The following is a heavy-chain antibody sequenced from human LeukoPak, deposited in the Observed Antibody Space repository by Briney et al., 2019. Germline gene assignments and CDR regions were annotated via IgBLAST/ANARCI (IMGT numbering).Heavy chain of an antibody. CDR1: GFTFSIYG. Sequence: GGSLRLSCAASGFTFSIYGMHWVRQAPGKGLEWVAVISYDGSNKYYADSVKGRFTISRDNSKNMLFLQMNSLRAEDTALYYCAKGSNYGSGYYFDYWGQGTLVTVSP. D-gene: IGHD3-22*01. V-gene: IGHV3-30*18. J-gene: IGHJ4*02. CDR3: AKGSNYGSGYYFDY. CDR2: ISYDGSNK.